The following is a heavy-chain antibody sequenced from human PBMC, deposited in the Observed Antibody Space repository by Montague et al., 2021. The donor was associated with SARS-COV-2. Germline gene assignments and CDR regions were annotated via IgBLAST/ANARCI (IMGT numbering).Heavy chain of an antibody. CDR1: GFSISTGCY. V-gene: IGHV4-38-2*02. Sequence: SETLSLTCTVSGFSISTGCYWGWIRQHPGKGLEWIGSIYHSGSTYYNPSLNSRVTTSEDTSKNQFSLTLSSVTAADTAAYYCASSYGSTGHVEYWGQGTLVTVSS. D-gene: IGHD3-22*01. CDR2: IYHSGST. CDR3: ASSYGSTGHVEY. J-gene: IGHJ4*02.